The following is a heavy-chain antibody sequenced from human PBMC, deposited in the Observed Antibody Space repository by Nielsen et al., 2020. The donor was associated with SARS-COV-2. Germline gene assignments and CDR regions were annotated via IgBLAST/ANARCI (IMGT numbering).Heavy chain of an antibody. CDR2: ISAYNGNT. CDR3: ATGAAAGTQNWFDP. CDR1: GGTFSSYA. J-gene: IGHJ5*02. V-gene: IGHV1-18*01. Sequence: ASVKVSCKASGGTFSSYAISWVRQAPGQGLEWMGWISAYNGNTIYAQKFQGRVTMTEDTSTDTAYMELSSLRSEDTAVYYCATGAAAGTQNWFDPWGQGTLVTVSS. D-gene: IGHD6-13*01.